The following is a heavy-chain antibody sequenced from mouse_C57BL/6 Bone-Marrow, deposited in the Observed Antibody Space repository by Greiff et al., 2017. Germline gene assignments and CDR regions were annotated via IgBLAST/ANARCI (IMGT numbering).Heavy chain of an antibody. V-gene: IGHV6-6*01. D-gene: IGHD4-1*02. CDR2: IRNKANNHAT. J-gene: IGHJ2*01. CDR1: GFTFSDAW. CDR3: TLLNWDEFDY. Sequence: EVQLQQSGGGLVQPGGSMKLSCAASGFTFSDAWMDWVRQSPEKGLEWVAEIRNKANNHATYYAESVKGRFTISRDDSKSSVYLQMNSLRAEDTGIYYCTLLNWDEFDYWGQGTTLTVSS.